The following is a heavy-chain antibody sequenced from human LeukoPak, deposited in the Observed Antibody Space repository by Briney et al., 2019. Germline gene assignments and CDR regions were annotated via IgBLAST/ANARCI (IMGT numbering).Heavy chain of an antibody. J-gene: IGHJ4*02. CDR1: GFTFSSYA. Sequence: PGGSLRLSCAASGFTFSSYAMHWVRQAPGKGLEGVAVISYDGSNKYYADSVKGRFTISRDNSKNTLYLQMNSLRAEDTAVYYCARDYDLSGGYFDYWGQGTLVTVSS. CDR3: ARDYDLSGGYFDY. D-gene: IGHD3-3*01. CDR2: ISYDGSNK. V-gene: IGHV3-30-3*01.